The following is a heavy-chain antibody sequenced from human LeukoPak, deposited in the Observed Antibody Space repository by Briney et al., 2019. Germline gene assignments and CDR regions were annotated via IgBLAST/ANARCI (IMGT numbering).Heavy chain of an antibody. CDR3: ASRPCGGGTTDDY. CDR2: INPNSGGT. D-gene: IGHD1-1*01. Sequence: ASVKVSCKASGYTFTGYYMHWVRQAPGQGLEWMGWINPNSGGTNYAQKFQGRVTMTRDTSISTAYMELSRPRSDDTAGYYCASRPCGGGTTDDYWGQGTLVTVSS. J-gene: IGHJ4*02. CDR1: GYTFTGYY. V-gene: IGHV1-2*02.